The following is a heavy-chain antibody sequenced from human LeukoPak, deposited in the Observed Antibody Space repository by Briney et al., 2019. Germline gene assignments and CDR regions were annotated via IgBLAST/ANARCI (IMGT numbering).Heavy chain of an antibody. CDR2: MNPNSGNT. Sequence: GASVHVSCLASVYTFTSHDSNWVRQDTAPRREWIGWMNPNSGNTGYTQKFQGRVTMTRNTSISTAYMELSSLRSEDTAVYYCARGSMATPYNWFDPWGQGTLVIVSS. CDR3: ARGSMATPYNWFDP. V-gene: IGHV1-8*01. J-gene: IGHJ5*02. D-gene: IGHD2/OR15-2a*01. CDR1: VYTFTSHD.